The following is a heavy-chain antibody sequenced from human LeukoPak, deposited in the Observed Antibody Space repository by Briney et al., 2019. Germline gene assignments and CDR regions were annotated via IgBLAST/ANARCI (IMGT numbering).Heavy chain of an antibody. CDR2: ISYDGSNK. D-gene: IGHD6-13*01. J-gene: IGHJ4*02. CDR3: AKDGRIAAAGTVRGYFDY. Sequence: GGSLRLSRAASGFTFSSYGMHWVRQAPGKGLEWVAVISYDGSNKYYADSVKGRFTISRDNSKNTLYLQMNSLRAEDTAVYYCAKDGRIAAAGTVRGYFDYWGQGTLVTVSS. CDR1: GFTFSSYG. V-gene: IGHV3-30*18.